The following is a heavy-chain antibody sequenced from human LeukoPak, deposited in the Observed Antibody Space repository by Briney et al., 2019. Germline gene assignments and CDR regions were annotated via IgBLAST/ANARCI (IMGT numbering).Heavy chain of an antibody. CDR1: GGSISSSSYY. D-gene: IGHD3-22*01. Sequence: SSETLSLTCTVSGGSISSSSYYWGWIRQPPGKGLEWIGSIYYSGSTNYNPSLKSRVTISVDTSKNQFSLKLSSVTAADTAVYYCASSDPDNYYDKGYFDLWGRGTLVTVSS. J-gene: IGHJ2*01. CDR2: IYYSGST. V-gene: IGHV4-39*07. CDR3: ASSDPDNYYDKGYFDL.